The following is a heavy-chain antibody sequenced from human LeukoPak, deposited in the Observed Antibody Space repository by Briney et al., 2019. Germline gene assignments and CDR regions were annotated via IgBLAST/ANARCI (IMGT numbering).Heavy chain of an antibody. CDR2: INSDGNST. D-gene: IGHD6-19*01. CDR3: AREGGSAWSYDC. Sequence: GGSLRLSCAASGFTFSSYWMHWVRQAPGKGLVWVSRINSDGNSTSYADSVKGRFTISRDNAKNTLYLQMNSLRAEDTAVYSCAREGGSAWSYDCWGQGTLVTVSS. CDR1: GFTFSSYW. V-gene: IGHV3-74*01. J-gene: IGHJ4*02.